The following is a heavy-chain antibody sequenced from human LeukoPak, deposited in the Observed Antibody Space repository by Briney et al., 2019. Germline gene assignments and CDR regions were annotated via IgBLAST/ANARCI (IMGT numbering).Heavy chain of an antibody. J-gene: IGHJ4*02. CDR1: RGSFSGYY. D-gene: IGHD2-15*01. CDR2: INHSGST. V-gene: IGHV4-34*01. Sequence: SETLSLTCGVSRGSFSGYYWNWIRQSPGKGLEWIGEINHSGSTNYNPSLKSRVTISVDTSQKQFSLRLSSVTAADTAVYYCAREVVSRSKVYFDYWGQGTLVTVSS. CDR3: AREVVSRSKVYFDY.